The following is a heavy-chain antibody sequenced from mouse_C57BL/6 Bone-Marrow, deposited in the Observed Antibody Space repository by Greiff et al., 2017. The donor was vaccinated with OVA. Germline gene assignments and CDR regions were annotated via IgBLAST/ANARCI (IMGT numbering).Heavy chain of an antibody. CDR3: AREEEILRGFDY. Sequence: VQLQQPGAELVKPGASVKLSCKASGYTFTSYWMQWVKQRPGQGLEWIGEIDPSDSYTNYNQKFKGKATLTVDTSSSTAYMQISSLTSEDSAVYDCAREEEILRGFDYWGQGTTLTVSS. V-gene: IGHV1-50*01. J-gene: IGHJ2*01. CDR1: GYTFTSYW. CDR2: IDPSDSYT. D-gene: IGHD1-1*01.